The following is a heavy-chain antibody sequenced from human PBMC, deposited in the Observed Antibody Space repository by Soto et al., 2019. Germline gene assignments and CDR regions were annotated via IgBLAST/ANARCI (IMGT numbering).Heavy chain of an antibody. CDR3: ARDSIAARLKSVPLDI. Sequence: PGGSLRLSCAASGFTFSSYEMNWVRQAPGKGLEWVSYISSSGSTIYYADSVKGRFTISRDNAKNSLYLQMNSLRAEDTAVYYCARDSIAARLKSVPLDIWGQGTMVTVSS. CDR2: ISSSGSTI. D-gene: IGHD6-6*01. J-gene: IGHJ3*02. V-gene: IGHV3-48*03. CDR1: GFTFSSYE.